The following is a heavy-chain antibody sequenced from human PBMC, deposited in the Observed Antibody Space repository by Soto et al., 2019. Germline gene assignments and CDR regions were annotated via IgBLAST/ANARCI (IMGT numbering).Heavy chain of an antibody. CDR3: ERVAVAGTRFDY. V-gene: IGHV4-4*02. CDR2: IYHSGST. D-gene: IGHD6-19*01. CDR1: GGSISSSNW. Sequence: SETLSLTCAVSGGSISSSNWWSWVRQPPGKGLEWIGEIYHSGSTNYNPSLTSRVTISVDKSKNQFSLKLSSVTAADTAVYYCERVAVAGTRFDYWGQGNLVTVX. J-gene: IGHJ4*02.